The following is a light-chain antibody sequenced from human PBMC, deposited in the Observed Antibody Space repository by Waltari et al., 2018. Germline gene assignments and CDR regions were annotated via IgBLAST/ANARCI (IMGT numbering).Light chain of an antibody. CDR2: DVT. CDR3: SSFTSSSTLV. V-gene: IGLV2-14*03. CDR1: RRAVGGFDY. J-gene: IGLJ2*01. Sequence: QPALTQPASVSGSPGPSITISCIGTRRAVGGFDYVSLYQQHPGKPPKLMIYDVTNRPSGVSDRFSGSKSGNTASLTISGLQAEDEADYYCSSFTSSSTLVFGGGTELTVL.